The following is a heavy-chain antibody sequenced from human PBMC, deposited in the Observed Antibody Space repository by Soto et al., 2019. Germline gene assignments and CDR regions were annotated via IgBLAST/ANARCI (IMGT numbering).Heavy chain of an antibody. V-gene: IGHV4-59*08. CDR2: IYYSGST. CDR1: GGSISSYY. CDR3: ARGNLGYCSSTSCPYYFDY. D-gene: IGHD2-2*01. Sequence: PSETLSLTCTISGGSISSYYWSWIRQPPGKGLEWIGYIYYSGSTNYNPSLKSRVTISVDTSKNQFSLKLSSVTAADTAVYYCARGNLGYCSSTSCPYYFDYWGQGTLVTVSS. J-gene: IGHJ4*02.